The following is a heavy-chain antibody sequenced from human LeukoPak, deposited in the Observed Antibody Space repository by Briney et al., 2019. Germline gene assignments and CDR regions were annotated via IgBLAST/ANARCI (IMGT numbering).Heavy chain of an antibody. Sequence: ASLKASCKTSGYTFTSNYIHCVRQTPGQGLEWMGVINPSGGRTSYAQKFQGRVTMTRDMSTSTVYMELSSLRSEDTAVYYCARDPKDDSSGYYYFDYWGQGTLVSVSS. CDR2: INPSGGRT. D-gene: IGHD3-22*01. CDR3: ARDPKDDSSGYYYFDY. J-gene: IGHJ4*02. V-gene: IGHV1-46*01. CDR1: GYTFTSNY.